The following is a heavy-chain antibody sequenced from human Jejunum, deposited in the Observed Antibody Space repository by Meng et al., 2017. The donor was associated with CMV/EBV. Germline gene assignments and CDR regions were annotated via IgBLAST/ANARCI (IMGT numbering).Heavy chain of an antibody. CDR2: ISGYNGDT. Sequence: YGISWVRQAPGKGLELMGWISGYNGDTNYLQKLQGRVTLTTDKFTSTAYMELRSLTSDDTAVYFCARRGIFGADNDPRYFYGMDVWGQGTTVTVSS. V-gene: IGHV1-18*01. CDR1: YG. J-gene: IGHJ6*02. D-gene: IGHD3-3*01. CDR3: ARRGIFGADNDPRYFYGMDV.